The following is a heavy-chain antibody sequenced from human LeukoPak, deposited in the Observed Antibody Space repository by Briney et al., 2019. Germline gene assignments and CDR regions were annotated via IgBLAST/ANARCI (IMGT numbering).Heavy chain of an antibody. Sequence: GESLKISCKGSGYSFTSYWIGWVRQMPGKGLEWMGIIYPGDSDTRYSPSFQGQVTISADKSISTAYLQWSSLKASDTAMYYCARGLGRQSGDVPSYYFDYWGQGTLVTVSS. CDR1: GYSFTSYW. J-gene: IGHJ4*02. CDR2: IYPGDSDT. CDR3: ARGLGRQSGDVPSYYFDY. D-gene: IGHD3-10*01. V-gene: IGHV5-51*01.